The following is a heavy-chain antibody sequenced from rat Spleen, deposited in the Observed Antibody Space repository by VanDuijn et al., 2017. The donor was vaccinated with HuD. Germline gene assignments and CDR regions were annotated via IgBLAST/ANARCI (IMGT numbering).Heavy chain of an antibody. V-gene: IGHV5-62*01. D-gene: IGHD4-4*01. Sequence: GLHWIAFVGSSSDTVYADAVKGRFTISRDNAKNTLYLQLDSLKSEDTAIYYCARRNSGIFDYWGQGVMVTVSS. CDR2: VGSSSDT. J-gene: IGHJ2*01. CDR3: ARRNSGIFDY.